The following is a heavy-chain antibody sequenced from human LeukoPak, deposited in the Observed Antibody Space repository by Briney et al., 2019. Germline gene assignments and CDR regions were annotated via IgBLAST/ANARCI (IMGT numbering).Heavy chain of an antibody. CDR3: ARDGSIAVAAGWFDP. Sequence: GGSLRLSCAASGFTFSSYAMSWVRQAPGKGLEWVSSISSSSSYIYYADSVKGRFTISRDNAKNSLYLQMNSLRAEDTAVYYCARDGSIAVAAGWFDPWGQGTLVTVSS. J-gene: IGHJ5*02. D-gene: IGHD6-19*01. CDR1: GFTFSSYA. CDR2: ISSSSSYI. V-gene: IGHV3-21*01.